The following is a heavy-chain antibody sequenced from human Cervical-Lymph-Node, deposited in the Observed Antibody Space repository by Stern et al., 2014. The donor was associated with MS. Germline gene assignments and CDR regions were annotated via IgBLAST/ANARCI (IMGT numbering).Heavy chain of an antibody. J-gene: IGHJ4*02. CDR2: IIVLFGTE. V-gene: IGHV1-69*01. D-gene: IGHD2-21*01. Sequence: VKLLESGAEVKKPGSSVKVSCKASGDTFSTFSIAWVRQAPGQGLEWVGDIIVLFGTENSAQKFQGRVTFTADVSTSTVYMEMRSLRSDDTAMYYCTRHQEEIAAHWGQGTLVTVPS. CDR1: GDTFSTFS. CDR3: TRHQEEIAAH.